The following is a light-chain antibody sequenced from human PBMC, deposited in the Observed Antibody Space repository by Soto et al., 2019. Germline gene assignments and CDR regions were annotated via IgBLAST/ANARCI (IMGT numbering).Light chain of an antibody. CDR3: QSYDSSLSAVV. Sequence: QSVLTQPPSVSGAPGRRVTISCTGSSSNIGAGYDVHWYQQLPGTAPKLLIYGDNNRPSGVPDRFSGSNSGTSASLAITGLQAEDEADYYCQSYDSSLSAVVFGGGTKLTVL. CDR2: GDN. CDR1: SSNIGAGYD. V-gene: IGLV1-40*01. J-gene: IGLJ2*01.